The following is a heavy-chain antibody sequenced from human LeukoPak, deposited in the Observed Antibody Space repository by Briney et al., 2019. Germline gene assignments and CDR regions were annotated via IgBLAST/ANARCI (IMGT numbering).Heavy chain of an antibody. Sequence: ASVKVSCKASGYTFTSYYMHWVRQAPGQGLEWMGIINPSGGSTSYAQKFQGRVTMTRDMSTSTAYMELRSLRSDDTAVYYCARDIPNCSSTSCGVRFDYWGQGTLVTVSS. CDR3: ARDIPNCSSTSCGVRFDY. CDR1: GYTFTSYY. J-gene: IGHJ4*02. V-gene: IGHV1-46*01. D-gene: IGHD2-2*01. CDR2: INPSGGST.